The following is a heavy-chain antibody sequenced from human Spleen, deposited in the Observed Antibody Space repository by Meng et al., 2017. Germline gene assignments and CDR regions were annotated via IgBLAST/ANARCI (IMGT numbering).Heavy chain of an antibody. Sequence: VKFVQSGCEVKKPGASVKFSFKASGYPFPSYDINLVRQATGQGLEWMGWMNPNSGNTGYAQKFQGRVTMTRNTSISTAYMELSSLRSEDTAVYYCVSFGVVIDYWGQGTLVTVSS. V-gene: IGHV1-8*01. CDR3: VSFGVVIDY. D-gene: IGHD3-3*01. CDR2: MNPNSGNT. J-gene: IGHJ4*02. CDR1: GYPFPSYD.